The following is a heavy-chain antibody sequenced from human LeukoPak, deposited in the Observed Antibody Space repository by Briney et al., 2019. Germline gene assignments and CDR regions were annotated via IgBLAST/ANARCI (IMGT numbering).Heavy chain of an antibody. CDR2: IYTSGST. V-gene: IGHV4-4*07. Sequence: SETLSLTCTVSGGSISSYYWSWIRQPAGKGLEGIGRIYTSGSTNYNPSLKSRVTMSVDTSKNQFSLKLSSVTAADTAVYYCARDLCSSTSCYTGYFDYWGQGTLVTVSS. D-gene: IGHD2-2*02. J-gene: IGHJ4*02. CDR1: GGSISSYY. CDR3: ARDLCSSTSCYTGYFDY.